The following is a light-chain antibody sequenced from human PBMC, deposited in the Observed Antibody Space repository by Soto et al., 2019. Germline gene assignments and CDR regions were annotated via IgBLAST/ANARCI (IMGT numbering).Light chain of an antibody. Sequence: MVMTQSPATLSVSPGEKATLSCRASQSVSTKLAWYQQKPGQAPRLLIYGASTRATGIPARFSGSGSGTEFTLTISSLQSEDFAVYYCQQCNNWPYTFGPGTRVDIK. CDR1: QSVSTK. V-gene: IGKV3D-15*01. J-gene: IGKJ3*01. CDR2: GAS. CDR3: QQCNNWPYT.